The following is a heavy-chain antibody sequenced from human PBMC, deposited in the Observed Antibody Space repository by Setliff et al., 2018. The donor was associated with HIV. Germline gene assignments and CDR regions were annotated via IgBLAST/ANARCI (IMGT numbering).Heavy chain of an antibody. J-gene: IGHJ6*02. Sequence: ASVKVSCKASGYTFTSYVMHWVRQAPGQRLEWMGWINAGNGNTKYSQKFQGRVTIMRDTSASTAYMELSSLRSEDTAVYYCAREQVGFGPPRGMDVWGQGTTVTVSS. CDR2: INAGNGNT. V-gene: IGHV1-3*01. CDR3: AREQVGFGPPRGMDV. CDR1: GYTFTSYV. D-gene: IGHD3-10*01.